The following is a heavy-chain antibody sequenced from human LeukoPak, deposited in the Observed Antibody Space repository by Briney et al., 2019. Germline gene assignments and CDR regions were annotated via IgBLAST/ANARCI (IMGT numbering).Heavy chain of an antibody. D-gene: IGHD3/OR15-3a*01. Sequence: PGGSLRLSCAASGFIFSSASMSWVRQAPGKGLEWVGRIKRETDGGTTHYAAPVKGRFIISRDDSKNTLYLQMNSLKAEDTAVYYCTTGPYDVLTGYYSGDYWGQGTLVTVSS. CDR3: TTGPYDVLTGYYSGDY. CDR2: IKRETDGGTT. J-gene: IGHJ4*02. V-gene: IGHV3-15*01. CDR1: GFIFSSAS.